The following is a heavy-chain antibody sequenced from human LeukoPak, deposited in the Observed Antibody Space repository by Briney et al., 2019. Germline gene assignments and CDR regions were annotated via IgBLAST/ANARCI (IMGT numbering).Heavy chain of an antibody. J-gene: IGHJ5*02. CDR1: GFTFSGSA. V-gene: IGHV1-58*02. CDR3: AAVFFSSTVPYFDP. CDR2: IVVGSGNT. Sequence: SVKVSCKASGFTFSGSAIQWVRQVRGQRLEWIGWIVVGSGNTNYAQKFQDRVTITKDMSTMTAYMELSSLRSEDTALYYCAAVFFSSTVPYFDPWAQGTLVTVSS. D-gene: IGHD2-2*01.